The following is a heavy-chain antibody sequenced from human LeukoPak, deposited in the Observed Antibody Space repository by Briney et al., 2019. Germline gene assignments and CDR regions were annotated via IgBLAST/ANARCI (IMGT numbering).Heavy chain of an antibody. D-gene: IGHD5-12*01. CDR3: ARGYSGYDQN. CDR1: GGSFSGYY. Sequence: SETLSLTCAVYGGSFSGYYWSWIRQPPGKGLEWIGEINHRGSTNYNPSLKSRVTISVDTSKNQFSLKLSSVTAADTAVYYCARGYSGYDQNWGQGTLVTVSS. CDR2: INHRGST. V-gene: IGHV4-34*01. J-gene: IGHJ4*02.